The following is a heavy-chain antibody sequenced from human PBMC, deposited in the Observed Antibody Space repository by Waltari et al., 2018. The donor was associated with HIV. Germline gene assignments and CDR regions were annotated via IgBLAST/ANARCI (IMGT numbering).Heavy chain of an antibody. CDR3: ARLEQQLDFDY. J-gene: IGHJ4*02. V-gene: IGHV5-51*03. D-gene: IGHD6-13*01. CDR2: PYPSDTDT. Sequence: EVQLVQSGAEVKKPGESLKISCKGSGYSFTSYWIGWVRQLPGKGLEWMGIPYPSDTDTSNRPSVQGQVTISADKSISTAYLQWSSLKASDTAMYYCARLEQQLDFDYWGQGTLVTVSS. CDR1: GYSFTSYW.